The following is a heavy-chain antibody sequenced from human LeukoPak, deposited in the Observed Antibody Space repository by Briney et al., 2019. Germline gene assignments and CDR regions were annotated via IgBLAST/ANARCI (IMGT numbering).Heavy chain of an antibody. CDR3: ARTPGYSSSSYYFDY. D-gene: IGHD6-6*01. V-gene: IGHV3-53*01. J-gene: IGHJ4*02. Sequence: GGSLRLSCAASGFTVSSNYMSWVRQAPGKGLEWVSVIYSGGSTYYADSVKGRFTISRDNSKNTLYLQMNSLRAEDTAVYYCARTPGYSSSSYYFDYWGQGTLVTVSS. CDR1: GFTVSSNY. CDR2: IYSGGST.